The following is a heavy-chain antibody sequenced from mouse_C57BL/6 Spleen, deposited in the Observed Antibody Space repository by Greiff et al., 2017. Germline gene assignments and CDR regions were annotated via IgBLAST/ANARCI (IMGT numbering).Heavy chain of an antibody. Sequence: VQLQQSGPELVKPGASVKMSCKASGYTFTDYNMHWVKQSHGKSLEWIGYINPNNGGTSYNQKFKGKATLTVNKSSSTAYMELRSLTSEDSAVYYWGGGLWGGMDYWGQGTSVTVSS. V-gene: IGHV1-22*01. CDR1: GYTFTDYN. CDR3: GGGLWGGMDY. J-gene: IGHJ4*01. CDR2: INPNNGGT. D-gene: IGHD1-1*02.